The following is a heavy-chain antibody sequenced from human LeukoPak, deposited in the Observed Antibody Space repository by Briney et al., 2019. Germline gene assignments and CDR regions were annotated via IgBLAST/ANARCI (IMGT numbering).Heavy chain of an antibody. Sequence: TGGSLRLSCAASGFTFSSYAMSWVRQAPGKGMEWDSAISGSGGSTYYAYSVKGRFTISRDNSKNTLYLQMNSLRAEDTAVYYCAKEVHYYGSGNFDYWGQGTLVTVSS. CDR3: AKEVHYYGSGNFDY. J-gene: IGHJ4*02. CDR2: ISGSGGST. CDR1: GFTFSSYA. D-gene: IGHD3-10*01. V-gene: IGHV3-23*01.